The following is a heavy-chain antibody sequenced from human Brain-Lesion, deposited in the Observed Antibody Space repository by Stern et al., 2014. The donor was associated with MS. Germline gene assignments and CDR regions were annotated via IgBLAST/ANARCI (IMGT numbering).Heavy chain of an antibody. J-gene: IGHJ4*02. Sequence: QVQLGQSGAEVKKPGASVKVSCKASGYTFTGYYMHWVRQAPGQGLEWMGWINPKSGGPNYAQKFQGWVTMTRDTSINTAYMELSRLRSDDTAVYYCATYYYDSTGYNDFWGQGTLVTVSS. CDR1: GYTFTGYY. CDR3: ATYYYDSTGYNDF. D-gene: IGHD3-22*01. CDR2: INPKSGGP. V-gene: IGHV1-2*04.